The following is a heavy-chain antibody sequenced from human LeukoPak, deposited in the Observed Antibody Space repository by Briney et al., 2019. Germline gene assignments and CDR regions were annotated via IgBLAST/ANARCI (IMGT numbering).Heavy chain of an antibody. Sequence: ASVKVSCKASGYTFTSYYMHWVRQAPGQGLEWMGWINPNSGGTNYAQKFQGRVTMTRDASISTAYMELSRLRSDDTAVYYCARATWIQLWLSIDYYYYMDVWGKGTTVTVSS. D-gene: IGHD5-18*01. J-gene: IGHJ6*03. CDR1: GYTFTSYY. V-gene: IGHV1-2*02. CDR3: ARATWIQLWLSIDYYYYMDV. CDR2: INPNSGGT.